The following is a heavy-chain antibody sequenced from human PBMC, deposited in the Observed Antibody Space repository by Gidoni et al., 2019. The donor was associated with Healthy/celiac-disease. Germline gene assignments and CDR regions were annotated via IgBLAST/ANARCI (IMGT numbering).Heavy chain of an antibody. J-gene: IGHJ6*02. Sequence: QVQLVESGGGLVKPGGSLRLSCAASGFTFSDYYTSWTRQAPGKGLEWVSNLSSSSSYTNYADSVKGRFTHLRKKAKNSLYLQMNSPRAEDTGVYYRARDCSCTSCHDETYYYYYYGMDVWGQGTTVTVSS. V-gene: IGHV3-11*05. D-gene: IGHD2-2*01. CDR1: GFTFSDYY. CDR3: ARDCSCTSCHDETYYYYYYGMDV. CDR2: LSSSSSYT.